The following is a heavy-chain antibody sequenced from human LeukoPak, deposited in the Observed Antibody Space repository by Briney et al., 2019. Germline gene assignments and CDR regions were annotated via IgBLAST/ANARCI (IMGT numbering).Heavy chain of an antibody. CDR3: ATPHHATAYYSESAVSFY. V-gene: IGHV5-51*01. J-gene: IGHJ4*02. CDR2: IYPADSDT. D-gene: IGHD2-21*01. Sequence: KCGESLKILWWGSGYSLSDLCIAWGRQMPGKGLEWMGIIYPADSDTRYSPSFQGQVTISADKSITTAYMQWSSLKASDTAMYYCATPHHATAYYSESAVSFYWGQGTLVTVSS. CDR1: GYSLSDLC.